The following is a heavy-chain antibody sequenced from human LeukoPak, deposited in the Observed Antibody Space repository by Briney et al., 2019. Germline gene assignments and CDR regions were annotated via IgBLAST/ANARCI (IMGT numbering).Heavy chain of an antibody. CDR2: ISSNGGST. CDR1: GFTFSSYA. Sequence: TGGSLRRSCAASGFTFSSYAMHWVRQAPGKGLEYVSAISSNGGSTYYANSVKGRFTISRDNSKNTLYLQMGSLRAEDMAVYYCARDSIAVAGTIDYWGQGTLVTVSS. J-gene: IGHJ4*02. D-gene: IGHD6-19*01. V-gene: IGHV3-64*01. CDR3: ARDSIAVAGTIDY.